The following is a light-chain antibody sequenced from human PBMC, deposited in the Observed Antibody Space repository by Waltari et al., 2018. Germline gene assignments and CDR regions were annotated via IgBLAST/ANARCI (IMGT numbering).Light chain of an antibody. CDR1: QSISTS. V-gene: IGKV1-39*01. CDR3: QQSYRAPQT. J-gene: IGKJ4*01. Sequence: DIQVTQSPSSLPASVGDRVTITCRTSQSISTSLNWYQQKPGKPPKLLIFAASALQSGVSSRFSGSGSQTDFTLTIRNLQPEDFATYYCQQSYRAPQTFGGGTKVDMK. CDR2: AAS.